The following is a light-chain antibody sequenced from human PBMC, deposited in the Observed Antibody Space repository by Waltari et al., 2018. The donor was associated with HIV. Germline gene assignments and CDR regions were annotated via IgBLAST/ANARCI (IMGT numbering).Light chain of an antibody. CDR1: SSDVGSYKH. Sequence: QSALTPPASVSGSPGQSITISCTGSSSDVGSYKHFSWYQQHPGKAPRLIIYEVSKRPSGVSNRYSASKSGKTASLTVSGLRAEDEADYYCSSYAGSSTFVIFGGGTKLTVL. V-gene: IGLV2-23*02. J-gene: IGLJ2*01. CDR3: SSYAGSSTFVI. CDR2: EVS.